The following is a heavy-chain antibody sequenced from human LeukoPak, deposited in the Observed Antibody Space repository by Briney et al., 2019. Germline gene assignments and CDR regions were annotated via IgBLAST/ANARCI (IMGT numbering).Heavy chain of an antibody. CDR3: ARGDYDILTGYRYYYYGMDV. J-gene: IGHJ6*02. Sequence: GGSLRLSCAASGFTVSSNYMSWVRQAPGKGLEWVSVIYSGGSTYYADSVRGRFTISRDNSKNTLYLQMNSLRAEDTAVYYCARGDYDILTGYRYYYYGMDVWGQGTTVTVSS. D-gene: IGHD3-9*01. V-gene: IGHV3-66*01. CDR2: IYSGGST. CDR1: GFTVSSNY.